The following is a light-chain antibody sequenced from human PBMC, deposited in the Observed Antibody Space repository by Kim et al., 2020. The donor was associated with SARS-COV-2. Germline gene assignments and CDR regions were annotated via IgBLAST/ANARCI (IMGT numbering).Light chain of an antibody. V-gene: IGLV6-57*03. CDR1: GGNIADNY. CDR2: EDV. Sequence: GNPVTISYTRSGGNIADNYVQWYQQRPDSAPTIVIYEDVQRPSGVPDRFSGSIDSSSSSASLTISGLKTEDEADYYCQSYDISNVIFGGGTQLTVL. J-gene: IGLJ2*01. CDR3: QSYDISNVI.